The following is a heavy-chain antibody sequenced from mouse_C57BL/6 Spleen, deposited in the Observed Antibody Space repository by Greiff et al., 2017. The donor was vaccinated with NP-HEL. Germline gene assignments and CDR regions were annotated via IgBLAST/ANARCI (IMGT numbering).Heavy chain of an antibody. Sequence: DVQLQESGPGLVKPSQSLSLTCSVTGYSITSGYYWNWIRQFPGNKLEWMGYISYDGSNNYNPSLKNRISITRDTSKNQFFLKLNSVTTEDTATYYCARDHHYGSSYDAMDYWGQGTSVTVSS. CDR3: ARDHHYGSSYDAMDY. D-gene: IGHD1-1*01. J-gene: IGHJ4*01. CDR2: ISYDGSN. CDR1: GYSITSGYY. V-gene: IGHV3-6*01.